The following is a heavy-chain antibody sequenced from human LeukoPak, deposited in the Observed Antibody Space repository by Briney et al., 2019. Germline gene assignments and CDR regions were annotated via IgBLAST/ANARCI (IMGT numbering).Heavy chain of an antibody. CDR1: GYTFTSYY. Sequence: ASVKVSCKASGYTFTSYYIHWVRQAPGQGLEWMGIINPSGGSTNYAQKFQGRVTITRDTSTSTFYMELSSLGSEDTAVYYCARDAVPAAKYCFDYWGQGTLVTVSS. CDR2: INPSGGST. CDR3: ARDAVPAAKYCFDY. J-gene: IGHJ4*02. D-gene: IGHD2-2*01. V-gene: IGHV1-46*01.